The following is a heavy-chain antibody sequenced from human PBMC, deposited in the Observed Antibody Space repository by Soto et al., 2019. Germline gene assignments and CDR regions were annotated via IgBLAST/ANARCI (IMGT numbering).Heavy chain of an antibody. CDR2: IYYSGST. CDR3: ARVEAAGAFDI. J-gene: IGHJ3*02. V-gene: IGHV4-59*01. CDR1: GGSISSYY. D-gene: IGHD6-13*01. Sequence: SETLSLTCTVSGGSISSYYWSWNRQPPGKGLEWIGYIYYSGSTNYNPSLKSRVTLSVDTSKNQFSLKLSSVTAEDTAVYYCARVEAAGAFDIWGQGTMVTVSS.